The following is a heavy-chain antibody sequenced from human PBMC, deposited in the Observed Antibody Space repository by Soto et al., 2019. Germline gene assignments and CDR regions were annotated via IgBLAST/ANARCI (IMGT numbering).Heavy chain of an antibody. CDR3: ARGYYDSSGYYLY. V-gene: IGHV3-11*04. D-gene: IGHD3-22*01. J-gene: IGHJ4*02. CDR2: ISSSGSTI. CDR1: GFTVRSDY. Sequence: PVGSLRLSCAASGFTVRSDYMSWVRQAPGKGLEWVSYISSSGSTIYYADSVKGRFTISRDNAKNSLYLQMNSLRAEDTAVYYCARGYYDSSGYYLYWGQGTLVTVSS.